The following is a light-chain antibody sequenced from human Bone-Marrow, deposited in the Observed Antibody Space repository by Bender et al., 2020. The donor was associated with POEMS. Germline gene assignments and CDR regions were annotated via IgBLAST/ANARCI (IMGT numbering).Light chain of an antibody. Sequence: QSALTQPASVSGSPGQSITISCTGTSSDVGKYNTVSWYQQHPGKAPKLILYEGSKRPSGVSNRFSGSKSDNTASLTVSGLQAEDEADYYCSSYAGTNNYVFGTGTKLTVL. CDR3: SSYAGTNNYV. V-gene: IGLV2-14*02. J-gene: IGLJ1*01. CDR2: EGS. CDR1: SSDVGKYNT.